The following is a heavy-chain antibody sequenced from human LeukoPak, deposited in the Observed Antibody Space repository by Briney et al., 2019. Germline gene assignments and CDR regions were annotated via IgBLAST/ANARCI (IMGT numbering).Heavy chain of an antibody. D-gene: IGHD2-21*01. J-gene: IGHJ4*02. Sequence: GGSLRLSCAASGFTVSSYYMNWVRQAPGKELEWVSVIYTGGGRYYADSVRGRFTISRDTSKNMVFLQMNSLRAEDTAVYYCASRLFRTTNFDYWGQGTLVTVSS. V-gene: IGHV3-53*05. CDR2: IYTGGGR. CDR3: ASRLFRTTNFDY. CDR1: GFTVSSYY.